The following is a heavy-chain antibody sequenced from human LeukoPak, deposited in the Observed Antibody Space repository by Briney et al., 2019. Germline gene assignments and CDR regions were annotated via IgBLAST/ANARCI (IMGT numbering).Heavy chain of an antibody. J-gene: IGHJ4*02. CDR2: ISSSGNTI. V-gene: IGHV3-48*03. CDR1: GSTFSSYE. CDR3: ARDRSMATDY. D-gene: IGHD5-24*01. Sequence: GGSLRLSCAASGSTFSSYEMNWVRQAPGKGLEWVSYISSSGNTIYYADSVKGRFTISRDNAKNSLYLQMNSLRAEDTAVYYCARDRSMATDYWGQGTLVTVSS.